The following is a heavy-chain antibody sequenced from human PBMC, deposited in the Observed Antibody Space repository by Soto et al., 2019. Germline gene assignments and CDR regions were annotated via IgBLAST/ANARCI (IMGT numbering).Heavy chain of an antibody. J-gene: IGHJ6*02. CDR3: ARDRDLSGYHLYYYGMDV. CDR1: GFTFRSYA. CDR2: ISYDGSNK. V-gene: IGHV3-30-3*01. D-gene: IGHD3-22*01. Sequence: GGSLRLSCAASGFTFRSYAMHWVRQAPGKGLEWVAVISYDGSNKYYADSVKGRFTISRDNSKNTLYLQMNSLRAEDTAVYYCARDRDLSGYHLYYYGMDVWGQGTTVTVSS.